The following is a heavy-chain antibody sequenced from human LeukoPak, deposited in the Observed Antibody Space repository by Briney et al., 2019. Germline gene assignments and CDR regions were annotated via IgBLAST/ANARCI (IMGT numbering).Heavy chain of an antibody. V-gene: IGHV3-23*01. CDR1: GFTFSNYA. D-gene: IGHD3-22*01. J-gene: IGHJ5*02. CDR2: ITGSGGNT. Sequence: PGGSLRLSCAASGFTFSNYAMSWVRQAPGKGLEWVSSITGSGGNTYYVDSVKGRFTISRDNSKNTLFLQMKSLRAEDTAVYHYACHDTSGYYLCRCLSTWGQGTLVTVSS. CDR3: ACHDTSGYYLCRCLST.